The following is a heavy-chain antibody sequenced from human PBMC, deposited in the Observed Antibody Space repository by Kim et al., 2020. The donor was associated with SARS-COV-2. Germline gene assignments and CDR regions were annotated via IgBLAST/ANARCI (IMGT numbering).Heavy chain of an antibody. CDR3: ARANEGAVTDIDY. CDR1: GGSISSGGYY. Sequence: SETLSLTCTVSGGSISSGGYYWSWIRQHPGKGLEWIGYIYYSGSTYYNPSLKSRVTISVDTSKNQFSLKLSSVTAADTAVYYCARANEGAVTDIDYWGQGTLVTVSS. CDR2: IYYSGST. J-gene: IGHJ4*02. V-gene: IGHV4-31*03. D-gene: IGHD4-17*01.